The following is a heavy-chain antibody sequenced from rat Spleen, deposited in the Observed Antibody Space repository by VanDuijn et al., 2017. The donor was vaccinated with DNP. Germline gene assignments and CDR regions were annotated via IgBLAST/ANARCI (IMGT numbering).Heavy chain of an antibody. Sequence: EVQLVESGGGLVQPGRSLKLSCAASGFTFSNYYMAWVRQAPTKGLEWVASISTGGVNTYYRDSVKGRFTISRDNAKSTLYLQMDSLRSEETATYYCTKTGGNWVAHWGQGTLVTVSS. D-gene: IGHD1-11*01. V-gene: IGHV5S11*01. CDR1: GFTFSNYY. J-gene: IGHJ3*01. CDR2: ISTGGVNT. CDR3: TKTGGNWVAH.